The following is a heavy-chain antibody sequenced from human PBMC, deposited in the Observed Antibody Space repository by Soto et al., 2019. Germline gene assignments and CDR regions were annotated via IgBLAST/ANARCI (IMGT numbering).Heavy chain of an antibody. CDR2: ISFDGRTE. J-gene: IGHJ6*03. Sequence: GGSLRLSCAASGFTFGSYGMHWVRQAPGKGLEWVAVISFDGRTEYYTDSMKGRFTISRDNSKSTLYLHMNSLRGDDTAVFYCAKGRGYSIAHGYYYMDVWGKGTTVTVSS. CDR3: AKGRGYSIAHGYYYMDV. CDR1: GFTFGSYG. V-gene: IGHV3-30*18. D-gene: IGHD5-18*01.